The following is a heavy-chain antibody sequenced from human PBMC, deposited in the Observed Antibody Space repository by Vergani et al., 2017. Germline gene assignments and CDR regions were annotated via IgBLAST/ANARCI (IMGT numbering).Heavy chain of an antibody. Sequence: VQLVESGGGVVQPGRSLRLSCAASGFTFSSYGMHWVRQAPGKGLEWVSAISGSGGSTYYADSVKGRFTISRDNSKNTLYLQMNSLRAEDTAVYYCAKDREWLVLEYWGQGTLVTVSS. CDR1: GFTFSSYG. V-gene: IGHV3-23*04. J-gene: IGHJ4*02. D-gene: IGHD6-19*01. CDR2: ISGSGGST. CDR3: AKDREWLVLEY.